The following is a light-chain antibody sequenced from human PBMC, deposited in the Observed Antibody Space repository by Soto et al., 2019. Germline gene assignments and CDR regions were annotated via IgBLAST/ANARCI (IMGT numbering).Light chain of an antibody. CDR2: AAS. J-gene: IGKJ1*01. Sequence: DIQMTQSPSSLSASVGDRVTITCRASQGISSYLAWYQQKPGKIPKLLIYAASTLQSGVPSRFSGSASGTDFTLTISSLQPEDVAAYYCQKYNSAPWTFGQGTKVEIK. CDR1: QGISSY. V-gene: IGKV1-27*01. CDR3: QKYNSAPWT.